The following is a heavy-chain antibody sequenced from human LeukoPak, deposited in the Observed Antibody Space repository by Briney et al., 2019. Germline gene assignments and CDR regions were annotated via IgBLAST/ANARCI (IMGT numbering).Heavy chain of an antibody. CDR1: GYTFTGYY. CDR2: INPNSGGT. Sequence: ASVKVSCKASGYTFTGYYMHWVGQAPGQGLEGMGWINPNSGGTNYAQKFQGRRTMTRDTSISTAYIELSRLRSADTAVYYCARDVTIFGARDAFDIWGQGTMVTVSS. V-gene: IGHV1-2*02. CDR3: ARDVTIFGARDAFDI. J-gene: IGHJ3*02. D-gene: IGHD3-3*01.